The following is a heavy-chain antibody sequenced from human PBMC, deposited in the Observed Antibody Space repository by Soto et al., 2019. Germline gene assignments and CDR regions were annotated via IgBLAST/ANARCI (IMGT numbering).Heavy chain of an antibody. Sequence: ASVKVSCKASGYTFTSYDINWVRQATGQGLEWMGWMNPNSGNTGYAQKFQGRVTITRNTSISTAYMELSSLRSEDTAVYYCARGRDLRFLEWEGRADYWGQGTLVTVSS. V-gene: IGHV1-8*01. J-gene: IGHJ4*02. CDR3: ARGRDLRFLEWEGRADY. CDR2: MNPNSGNT. CDR1: GYTFTSYD. D-gene: IGHD3-3*01.